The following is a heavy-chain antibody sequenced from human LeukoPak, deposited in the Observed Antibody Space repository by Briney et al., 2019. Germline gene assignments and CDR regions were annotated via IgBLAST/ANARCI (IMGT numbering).Heavy chain of an antibody. CDR1: GYTFTGYY. Sequence: ASMKVSCKASGYTFTGYYMHWVRQAPGQGLEWMGWINPNSGGTNYAQKFQGWVTMTRDTSISTAYMELSRLRSDDTAVYYCARGGLRFLPVPSYGMDVWGQGTTVTVSS. V-gene: IGHV1-2*04. J-gene: IGHJ6*02. D-gene: IGHD5-12*01. CDR3: ARGGLRFLPVPSYGMDV. CDR2: INPNSGGT.